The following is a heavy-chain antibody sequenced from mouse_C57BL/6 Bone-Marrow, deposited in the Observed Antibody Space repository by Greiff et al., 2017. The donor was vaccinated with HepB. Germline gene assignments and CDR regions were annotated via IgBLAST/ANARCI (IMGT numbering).Heavy chain of an antibody. V-gene: IGHV1-63*01. J-gene: IGHJ2*01. CDR2: IYPGGGYT. D-gene: IGHD3-2*02. CDR3: ARRQLRLRGYFDY. CDR1: GYTFTNYW. Sequence: QVQLQQSGAELVRPGTSVKMSCKASGYTFTNYWIGWAKQRPGHGLEWIGDIYPGGGYTNYNEKFKGKATLTADKSSSTAYMQFSSLTSEDSAIYYCARRQLRLRGYFDYWGLGTTLTVSS.